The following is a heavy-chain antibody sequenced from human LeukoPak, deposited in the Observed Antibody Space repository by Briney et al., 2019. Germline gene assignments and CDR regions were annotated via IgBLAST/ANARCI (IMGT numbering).Heavy chain of an antibody. CDR1: GFTFSSYG. V-gene: IGHV3-30*02. CDR2: IRYDGSNK. CDR3: AKASRSYGSGSYISPFDY. D-gene: IGHD3-10*01. Sequence: GGSLRLSCAASGFTFSSYGMHWVRQAPGKGLEWVAFIRYDGSNKYYADSVKGRFTISRDNSENTLYLQMNSLRAEDTAVYYCAKASRSYGSGSYISPFDYWGQGTLVTVSS. J-gene: IGHJ4*02.